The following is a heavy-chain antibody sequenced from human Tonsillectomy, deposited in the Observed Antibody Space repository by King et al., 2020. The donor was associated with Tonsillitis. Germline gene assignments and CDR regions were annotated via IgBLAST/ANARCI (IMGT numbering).Heavy chain of an antibody. CDR2: IRYDGNDK. J-gene: IGHJ4*02. CDR1: GFAFSDYG. Sequence: VQLVESGAGVVQPGGSLRLSCAASGFAFSDYGMHWVRQTPGKGLEWVAFIRYDGNDKYYVDSVKGRFTISRDNSKKTLYLQMNSLRAEDTAVYYCAKERDPLRYESSGYPIDYWGQGILVTVSS. D-gene: IGHD3-22*01. CDR3: AKERDPLRYESSGYPIDY. V-gene: IGHV3-30*02.